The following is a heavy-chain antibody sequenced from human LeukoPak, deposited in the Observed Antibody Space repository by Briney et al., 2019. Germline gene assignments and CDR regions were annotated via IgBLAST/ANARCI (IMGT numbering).Heavy chain of an antibody. CDR1: GFTSSSYG. Sequence: QSGGSLRLSCAASGFTSSSYGMHWVRQAPGKGLEWVAFIRYDGSNKYYADSVKGRFTISRDNSKNTLYLQMNSLRAEDTAVYYCAKDHGRGVDIVAPGYFDLWGRGTLVTVSS. CDR2: IRYDGSNK. V-gene: IGHV3-30*02. J-gene: IGHJ2*01. CDR3: AKDHGRGVDIVAPGYFDL. D-gene: IGHD5-12*01.